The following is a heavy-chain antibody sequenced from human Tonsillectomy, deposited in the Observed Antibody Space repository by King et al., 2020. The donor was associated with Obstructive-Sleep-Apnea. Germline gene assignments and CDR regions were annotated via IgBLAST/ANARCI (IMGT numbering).Heavy chain of an antibody. CDR3: ARDGHGSPFDY. J-gene: IGHJ4*02. CDR1: DGSISSGGSY. V-gene: IGHV4-31*03. CDR2: IYYSGST. D-gene: IGHD5-24*01. Sequence: QLQESGPGLVKPSQTLSLTCTVSDGSISSGGSYWSWIRQHPGKGLEWIGYIYYSGSTYYNPSLKSRVTISLDTSKNQFSLKLSSVTAADTAVYYCARDGHGSPFDYWGQGTLVTVSS.